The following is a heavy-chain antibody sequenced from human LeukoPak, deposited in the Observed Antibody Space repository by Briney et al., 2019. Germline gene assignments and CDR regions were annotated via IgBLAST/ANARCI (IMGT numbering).Heavy chain of an antibody. CDR1: GGTFSSYA. V-gene: IGHV1-69*04. J-gene: IGHJ4*02. Sequence: ASVKVSCKASGGTFSSYAISWVRQAPGQGLEWMGRIIPILGIANYAQKFQGRVTMTRDTSTSTVYMELSSLRSEDTAVYYCARVRRYFDWSSPFDYWGQGTLVTVSS. D-gene: IGHD3-9*01. CDR3: ARVRRYFDWSSPFDY. CDR2: IIPILGIA.